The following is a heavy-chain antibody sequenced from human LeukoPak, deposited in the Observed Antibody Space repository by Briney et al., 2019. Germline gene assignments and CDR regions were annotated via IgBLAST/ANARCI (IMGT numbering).Heavy chain of an antibody. J-gene: IGHJ4*02. D-gene: IGHD2-15*01. CDR3: AKGCSRGSSCYIIDC. CDR2: ISNDGSDK. V-gene: IGHV3-30*18. CDR1: GFTLSSYG. Sequence: PGSSLRLSCAASGFTLSSYGMHWVRQAPGKGLEWVAIISNDGSDKKYADSVKGRFTISRDNSKNTLYLQMSGLRAKDTALYYCAKGCSRGSSCYIIDCWGQGTLVTVSS.